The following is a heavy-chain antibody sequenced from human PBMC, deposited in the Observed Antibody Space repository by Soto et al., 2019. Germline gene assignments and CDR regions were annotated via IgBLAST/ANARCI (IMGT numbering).Heavy chain of an antibody. D-gene: IGHD3-9*01. CDR1: GFTFTTYD. Sequence: QVELVESGGGVVQPGRSLRLSCAASGFTFTTYDMHWVRQAPGKGLEWLSVIWFDGSNKTYADSVKGRFTISRDNSKSTLFQQMNSLRAEDTAVYYCARDRRLYHALLAGYYQPYYFGMDVWGQGTTVTVSS. CDR2: IWFDGSNK. J-gene: IGHJ6*02. CDR3: ARDRRLYHALLAGYYQPYYFGMDV. V-gene: IGHV3-33*01.